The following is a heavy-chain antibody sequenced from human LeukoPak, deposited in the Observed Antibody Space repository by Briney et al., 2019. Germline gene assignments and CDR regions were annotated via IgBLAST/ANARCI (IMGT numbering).Heavy chain of an antibody. CDR1: GFTFSSYS. Sequence: GRSLRLSCAASGFTFSSYSMNWVRQAPGKGLEWVSSISSSSSYIYYADSVKGRFTISRDNAKNSLYLQMNSLRAEDTAVYYCARGVYGSGSYYSDYWGQGTLVTVSS. V-gene: IGHV3-21*01. CDR2: ISSSSSYI. D-gene: IGHD3-10*01. J-gene: IGHJ4*02. CDR3: ARGVYGSGSYYSDY.